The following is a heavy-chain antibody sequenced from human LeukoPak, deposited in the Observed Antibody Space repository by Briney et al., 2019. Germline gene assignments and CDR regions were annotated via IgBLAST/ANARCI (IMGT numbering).Heavy chain of an antibody. CDR2: IIPIFGTA. J-gene: IGHJ5*02. V-gene: IGHV1-69*13. CDR1: GGTFSSYA. Sequence: ASVKVSCKASGGTFSSYAISWVRQAPGQGLEWMGGIIPIFGTANYAQKFQGRVTITADESTSTAYMELSSLRSEDTAVYYCARDLSRTYDPWGQGTLVTVSS. D-gene: IGHD1-14*01. CDR3: ARDLSRTYDP.